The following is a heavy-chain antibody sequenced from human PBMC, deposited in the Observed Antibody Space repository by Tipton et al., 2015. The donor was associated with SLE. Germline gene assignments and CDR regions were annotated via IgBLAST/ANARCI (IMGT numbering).Heavy chain of an antibody. CDR2: ISWNSGSI. V-gene: IGHV3-9*01. D-gene: IGHD1-14*01. Sequence: SLRLSCAASGFTFDDYAMHWVRQAPGKGLEWVSGISWNSGSIGYADSVKGRFTISRDNAKNSLYLQMNSLRAEDAALYYCAKEIGNYYCDGMDVWGQGTTVTVSS. J-gene: IGHJ6*02. CDR1: GFTFDDYA. CDR3: AKEIGNYYCDGMDV.